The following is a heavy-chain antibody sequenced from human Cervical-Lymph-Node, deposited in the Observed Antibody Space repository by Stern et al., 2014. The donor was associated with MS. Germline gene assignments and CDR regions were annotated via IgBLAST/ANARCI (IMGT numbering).Heavy chain of an antibody. V-gene: IGHV5-51*01. CDR1: GYTFTSYW. CDR3: ARQRYFDY. CDR2: IFPGGSDI. J-gene: IGHJ4*02. Sequence: EVQLVESGPEVKRPGESLKISCQASGYTFTSYWIGWVRQIPGKGLEWIAIIFPGGSDISYRPSFQGQVTISADKSSSTAYLQWNNLKAADTAIYYCARQRYFDYWGQGTLVTVSS.